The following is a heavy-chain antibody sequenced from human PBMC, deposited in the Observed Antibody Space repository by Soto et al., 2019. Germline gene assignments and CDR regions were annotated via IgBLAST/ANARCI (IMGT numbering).Heavy chain of an antibody. CDR3: ARQPRAAGTNQFDY. CDR2: IYTSGST. Sequence: QVQLQESGPGLVKPSETLSRTCTVSGGSISSYYWSWIRQPAGKGLEWIGRIYTSGSTNYNPSLKSRVTMSVDTSKNQFSLKLSSVTAADTAVYYCARQPRAAGTNQFDYWGQGTLVTVSS. J-gene: IGHJ4*02. CDR1: GGSISSYY. D-gene: IGHD6-13*01. V-gene: IGHV4-4*07.